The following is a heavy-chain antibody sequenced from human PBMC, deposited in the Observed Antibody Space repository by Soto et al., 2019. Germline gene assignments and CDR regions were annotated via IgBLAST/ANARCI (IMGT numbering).Heavy chain of an antibody. V-gene: IGHV3-11*06. CDR3: ARVVVVPAAFDY. CDR1: GFTFSDYY. D-gene: IGHD2-2*01. J-gene: IGHJ4*02. Sequence: GSLRLSCAASGFTFSDYYMSWIRQAPGKGLEWVSYISSSSSYTNYADSVKGRFTISRDNAKNSLYLQMNSLRAEDTAVYYCARVVVVPAAFDYWGQGTLVTVSS. CDR2: ISSSSSYT.